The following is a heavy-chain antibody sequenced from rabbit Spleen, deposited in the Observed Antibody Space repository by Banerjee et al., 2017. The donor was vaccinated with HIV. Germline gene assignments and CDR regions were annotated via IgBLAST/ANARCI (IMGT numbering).Heavy chain of an antibody. CDR3: ARDTSSSFSSYGMDL. D-gene: IGHD1-1*01. J-gene: IGHJ6*01. CDR2: IAGSSSGFT. CDR1: GFSFSSSDY. Sequence: QSLEESGGGLVQPEGSLALTCKASGFSFSSSDYICWVRQAPGKGLEWISCIAGSSSGFTYSATWAKGRFTISKTSSTTVTLQVTRLTAADTATYFCARDTSSSFSSYGMDLWGPGTLVTVS. V-gene: IGHV1S40*01.